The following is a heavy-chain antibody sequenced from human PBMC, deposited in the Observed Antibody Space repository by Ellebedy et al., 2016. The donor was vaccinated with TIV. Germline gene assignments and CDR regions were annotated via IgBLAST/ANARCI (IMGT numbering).Heavy chain of an antibody. V-gene: IGHV1-69*13. Sequence: ASVKVSCKASGGTFISYAISWVRQAPGQGLEWMGGIVPRFGTSKYAQKFQGRVTITADASTSTAYMDLSSMTYDDTAVYYCARDISVGDWPRYFDYWGQGALVSVSS. CDR2: IVPRFGTS. D-gene: IGHD2-21*02. CDR1: GGTFISYA. CDR3: ARDISVGDWPRYFDY. J-gene: IGHJ4*02.